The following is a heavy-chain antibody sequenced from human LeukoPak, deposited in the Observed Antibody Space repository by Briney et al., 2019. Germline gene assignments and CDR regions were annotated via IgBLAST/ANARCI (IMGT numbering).Heavy chain of an antibody. J-gene: IGHJ5*02. V-gene: IGHV4-34*01. CDR1: GGSFSGYY. CDR3: ARVGYNWNYRGVGWFDP. Sequence: PSETLSLTCAVYGGSFSGYYWSWIRQPPGKGLEWIGEINHSGSTNYNPSLKSRVTISVDTSKNQFSLKLSSVAAADTAVYYCARVGYNWNYRGVGWFDPWGQGTLVTVSS. CDR2: INHSGST. D-gene: IGHD1-7*01.